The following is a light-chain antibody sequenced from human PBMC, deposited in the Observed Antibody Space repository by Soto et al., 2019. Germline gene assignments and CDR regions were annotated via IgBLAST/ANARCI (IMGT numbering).Light chain of an antibody. CDR1: SSDVGSYKY. CDR2: DVS. V-gene: IGLV2-14*01. CDR3: NSYTGTSALV. J-gene: IGLJ1*01. Sequence: QSVLTQPASVPGSPGQSITISCTGTSSDVGSYKYVSWYQQHPGQAPKLMIYDVSNRPSGVSDRFSGSKSGNTASLTISGLQAEDEADYYCNSYTGTSALVFGTGTKVTVL.